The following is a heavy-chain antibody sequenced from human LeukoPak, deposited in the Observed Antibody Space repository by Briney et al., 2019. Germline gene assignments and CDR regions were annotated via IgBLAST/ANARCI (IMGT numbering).Heavy chain of an antibody. CDR3: TTEVWVNWNYCDY. J-gene: IGHJ4*02. CDR2: IKSKTDGGTT. CDR1: GFTFSDYY. Sequence: KTGGSLRLSCAASGFTFSDYYMSWIRQAPGKGLEWVGRIKSKTDGGTTDYAAPVKGRFTISRDDSKNTLYLQMNSLKTEDTAVYYCTTEVWVNWNYCDYWGQGTLVTVSS. D-gene: IGHD1-7*01. V-gene: IGHV3-15*01.